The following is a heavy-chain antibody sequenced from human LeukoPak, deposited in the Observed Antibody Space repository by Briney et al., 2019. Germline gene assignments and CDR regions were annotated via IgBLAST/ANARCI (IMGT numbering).Heavy chain of an antibody. J-gene: IGHJ4*02. D-gene: IGHD6-19*01. V-gene: IGHV3-23*01. CDR2: ISGSGGST. Sequence: GGSLRLSCAASGFTFSSYAMSWVRQAPGKGLEWVSAISGSGGSTYYADSVKGRFTISRDNSKNTLYLQMNSLRAEDTAVYYCALSSHSPGIAVAGTFDYWGQGTLVTVSS. CDR3: ALSSHSPGIAVAGTFDY. CDR1: GFTFSSYA.